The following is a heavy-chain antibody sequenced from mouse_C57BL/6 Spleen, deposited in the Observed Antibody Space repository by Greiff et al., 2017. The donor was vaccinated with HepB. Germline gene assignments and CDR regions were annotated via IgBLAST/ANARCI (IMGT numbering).Heavy chain of an antibody. V-gene: IGHV1-55*01. CDR1: GYTFTSYW. D-gene: IGHD2-3*01. CDR2: IYPGSGST. Sequence: QVQLQQPGAELVKPGASVKMSCKASGYTFTSYWITWVKQRPGQGLEWIGDIYPGSGSTNYNEKFKSKATLTVDTSSSTAYMQLSSLTSEDSAVYYGARSVVTTRGFDYWGQGTTLTVSS. J-gene: IGHJ2*01. CDR3: ARSVVTTRGFDY.